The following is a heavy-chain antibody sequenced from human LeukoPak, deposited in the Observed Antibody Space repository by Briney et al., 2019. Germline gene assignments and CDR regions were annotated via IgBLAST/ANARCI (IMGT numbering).Heavy chain of an antibody. J-gene: IGHJ1*01. CDR1: GFTVSSNY. D-gene: IGHD5-24*01. CDR2: IYSGGST. V-gene: IGHV3-53*01. CDR3: IRYGYNLLEYSQH. Sequence: GGSLRLSCAASGFTVSSNYMSWVRQAPGKGLEWVSVIYSGGSTYYADSVKGRFTISRDDSKSTLYLQMNGLKTEDTAMYYCIRYGYNLLEYSQHWGQGTLVTVSS.